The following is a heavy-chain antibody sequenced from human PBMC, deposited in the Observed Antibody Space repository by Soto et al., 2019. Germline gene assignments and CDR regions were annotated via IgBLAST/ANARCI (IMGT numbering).Heavy chain of an antibody. CDR3: ARHRMSSSSWYSPKTNNWFDP. V-gene: IGHV4-39*01. J-gene: IGHJ5*02. D-gene: IGHD6-13*01. Sequence: PSETLSLTCTVSGGSISSGGYYWSWIRQHPGKGLEWIGYMYYGGSTKYNPSLQSRVTISVDTSKNQFSLKLSSVTAADTAVYYCARHRMSSSSWYSPKTNNWFDPWGQGTLVTVSS. CDR1: GGSISSGGYY. CDR2: MYYGGST.